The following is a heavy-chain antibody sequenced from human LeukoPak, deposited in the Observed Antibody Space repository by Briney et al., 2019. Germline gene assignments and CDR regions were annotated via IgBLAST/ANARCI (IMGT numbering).Heavy chain of an antibody. V-gene: IGHV3-7*01. D-gene: IGHD2-15*01. J-gene: IGHJ4*02. CDR3: ARGQWVAY. Sequence: PGGSLRLSCAAAGFTFSNHWMSWVRQTPGKGLEWVANIKQDRSDKYYVDSVKGRFTISRDNAKNSLYLQMNNLRAEDTAVYYCARGQWVAYWGQGTLVTVSS. CDR1: GFTFSNHW. CDR2: IKQDRSDK.